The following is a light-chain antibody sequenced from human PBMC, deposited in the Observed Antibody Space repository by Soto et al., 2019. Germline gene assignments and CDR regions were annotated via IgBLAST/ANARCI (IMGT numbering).Light chain of an antibody. CDR3: QQYGSSPT. CDR2: GAS. V-gene: IGKV3-20*01. J-gene: IGKJ1*01. Sequence: EIVLTQSPGTLSLSPGERATLSCRASQSVSSSYLAWYQQKPGQAPRLLIYGASSRATGIPDRFSGSGSETDFPLTISRLEPEDFAVYYCQQYGSSPTFGQGTKVEIK. CDR1: QSVSSSY.